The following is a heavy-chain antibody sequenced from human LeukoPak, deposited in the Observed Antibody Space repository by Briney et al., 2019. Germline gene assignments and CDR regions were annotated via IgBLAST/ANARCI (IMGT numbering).Heavy chain of an antibody. CDR3: AKAPVLRYFVDATPSGLFDY. D-gene: IGHD3-9*01. Sequence: GGSLRLSCAASGFTFSSYAMSWVRQAPGKGLEWVSAISGSGGSTYHPHPVKGRFTIPRDNYKNTLYLQMNSLTAEDTAVYYCAKAPVLRYFVDATPSGLFDYWGQGTLVTVSS. CDR2: ISGSGGST. J-gene: IGHJ4*02. V-gene: IGHV3-23*01. CDR1: GFTFSSYA.